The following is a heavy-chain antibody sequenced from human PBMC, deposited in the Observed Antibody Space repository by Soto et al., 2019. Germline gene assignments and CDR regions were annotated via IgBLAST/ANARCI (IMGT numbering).Heavy chain of an antibody. V-gene: IGHV3-30-3*01. CDR1: GFTFSGYA. CDR3: ARSYYDFWSGYYRTYNWFDP. CDR2: ISYDGSNK. J-gene: IGHJ5*02. D-gene: IGHD3-3*01. Sequence: LSCAASGFTFSGYAMHWVRQAPGKGLEWVAVISYDGSNKYYADSAKGRFTISRDNSKNTLYLQMNSLRAEDTAVYYCARSYYDFWSGYYRTYNWFDPWGQGTLVTVSS.